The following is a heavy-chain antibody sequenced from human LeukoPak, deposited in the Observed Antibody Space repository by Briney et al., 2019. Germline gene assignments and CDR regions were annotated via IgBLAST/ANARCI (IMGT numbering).Heavy chain of an antibody. Sequence: GGSLRLSCAASGFTFSSYWMSWVRQAPGKGLEYVSAISSNGGSTYYANSVKGRFTISRDNSKNTLYLQMGSLRAEDMAVYYCARAVPLYDSSGYYYGGEFDYWGQGTLVTVSS. D-gene: IGHD3-22*01. CDR1: GFTFSSYW. CDR2: ISSNGGST. CDR3: ARAVPLYDSSGYYYGGEFDY. V-gene: IGHV3-64*01. J-gene: IGHJ4*02.